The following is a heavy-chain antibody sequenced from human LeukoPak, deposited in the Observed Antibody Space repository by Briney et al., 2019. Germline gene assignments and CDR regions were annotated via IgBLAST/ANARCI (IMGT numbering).Heavy chain of an antibody. CDR3: ARESTVSTDY. V-gene: IGHV3-23*01. CDR1: GFTFSSYA. D-gene: IGHD4-17*01. Sequence: GSLRLSCAASGFTFSSYAMTWVRQAPGKGLEWVSAVSGSGGSASYADSVKGRFTISRDNSKNTLYLQMNSLRAEDTAVYYCARESTVSTDYWGQGTLVTVSS. CDR2: VSGSGGSA. J-gene: IGHJ4*02.